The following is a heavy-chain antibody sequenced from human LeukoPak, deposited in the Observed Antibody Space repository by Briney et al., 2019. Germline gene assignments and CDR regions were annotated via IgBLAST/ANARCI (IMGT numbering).Heavy chain of an antibody. CDR1: GFTFDDYA. CDR3: AKDRGFIAAGGADY. Sequence: GGSLRLFCAASGFTFDDYAMHWVRQAPGKGLEWVSGISWNSGSIGYADSVKGRFTISRDNAKNSLYLQMNSLRAEDTALYYWAKDRGFIAAGGADYWGQGTLVTVSS. D-gene: IGHD6-13*01. CDR2: ISWNSGSI. J-gene: IGHJ4*02. V-gene: IGHV3-9*01.